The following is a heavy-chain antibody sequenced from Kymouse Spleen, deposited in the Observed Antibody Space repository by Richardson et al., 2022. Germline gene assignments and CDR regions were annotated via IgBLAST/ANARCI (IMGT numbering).Heavy chain of an antibody. Sequence: EVQLVESGGGLVQPGRSLRLSCAASGFTFDDYAMHWVRQAPGKGLEWVSGISWNSGSIGYADSVKGRFTISRDNAKNSLYLQMNSLRAEDTALYYCAKDRGITGTTGGYYYGMDVWGQGTTVTVSS. D-gene: IGHD1-7*01. CDR2: ISWNSGSI. J-gene: IGHJ6*02. CDR3: AKDRGITGTTGGYYYGMDV. V-gene: IGHV3-9*01. CDR1: GFTFDDYA.